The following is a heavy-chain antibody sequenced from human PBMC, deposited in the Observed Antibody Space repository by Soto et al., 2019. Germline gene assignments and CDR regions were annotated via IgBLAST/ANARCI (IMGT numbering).Heavy chain of an antibody. CDR1: GGSISSGDYY. CDR2: IYYSGST. J-gene: IGHJ3*02. CDR3: AREWVGELLYHDAFDI. V-gene: IGHV4-30-4*01. Sequence: SETLSLTCTVSGGSISSGDYYWSWIRQPPGKGLEWIGYIYYSGSTYYNPSLKSRVTISVDTSKNQFSLKLSSVTAADTAVYYCAREWVGELLYHDAFDIWGQGTMVTVS. D-gene: IGHD3-10*01.